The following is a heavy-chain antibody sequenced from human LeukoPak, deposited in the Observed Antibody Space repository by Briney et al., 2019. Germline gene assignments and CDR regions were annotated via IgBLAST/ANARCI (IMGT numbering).Heavy chain of an antibody. D-gene: IGHD5-24*01. V-gene: IGHV4-34*01. CDR3: ASKRWLQLLWGHFDY. J-gene: IGHJ4*02. CDR1: GGSFSGYY. CDR2: INHSGST. Sequence: PSETLSLTCAVYGGSFSGYYWSWIRQPPGKGLEWIGEINHSGSTNYNPSLKSRVTISVDTSKNQFSLKLSSVTAADTAVYYCASKRWLQLLWGHFDYWGQGTLVTVSS.